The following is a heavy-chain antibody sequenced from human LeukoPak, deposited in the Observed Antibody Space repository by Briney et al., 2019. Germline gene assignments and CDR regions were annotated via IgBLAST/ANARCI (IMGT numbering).Heavy chain of an antibody. CDR1: GFTFSSYG. Sequence: GGSLRLSCAASGFTFSSYGMHWVRQAPGKGLEWVAFIRYDGSNKYYADSVKGRFTISRDNSKNTLYLQMNSLRAEDTAVYYCAKDPREYYYDSSGLDYWGQGTLVTVSS. J-gene: IGHJ4*02. CDR2: IRYDGSNK. V-gene: IGHV3-30*02. CDR3: AKDPREYYYDSSGLDY. D-gene: IGHD3-22*01.